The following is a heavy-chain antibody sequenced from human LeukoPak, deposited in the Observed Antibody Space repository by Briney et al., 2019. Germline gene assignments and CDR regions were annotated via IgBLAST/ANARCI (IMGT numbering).Heavy chain of an antibody. J-gene: IGHJ3*02. CDR3: ARDLPAYCSGGSCYSFAFDI. CDR2: IHYSGST. Sequence: SETLSLTCTVSGGSISPYYWSWIRQPPGKGLEWIGYIHYSGSTNYNPSLKSRVTISVDTSKNQFSLKLSSVTAADTAVYYCARDLPAYCSGGSCYSFAFDIWGQGTMVTVSS. CDR1: GGSISPYY. D-gene: IGHD2-15*01. V-gene: IGHV4-59*01.